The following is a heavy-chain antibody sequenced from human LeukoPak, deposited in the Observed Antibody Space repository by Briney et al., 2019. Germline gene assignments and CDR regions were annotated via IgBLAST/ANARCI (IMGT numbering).Heavy chain of an antibody. CDR1: GGSISSSSYY. J-gene: IGHJ5*02. D-gene: IGHD6-19*01. CDR2: IYYSGST. V-gene: IGHV4-39*07. CDR3: ARSGYSSGWYNGAPYNWFDP. Sequence: PSETLSLTCTVSGGSISSSSYYWGWIRQPPGKGLEWIGSIYYSGSTYYNPSLKSRVTISVDTSKNQFSLKLSSVTAADTAVYYCARSGYSSGWYNGAPYNWFDPWGQGTLVTVSS.